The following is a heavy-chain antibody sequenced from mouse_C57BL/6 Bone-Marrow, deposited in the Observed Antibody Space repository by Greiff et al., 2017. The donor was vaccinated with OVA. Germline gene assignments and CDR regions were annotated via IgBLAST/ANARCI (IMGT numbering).Heavy chain of an antibody. CDR1: GFTFSSYG. Sequence: DVMLVESGGDLVKPGGSLKLSCAASGFTFSSYGMSWVRQTPDKRLEWVATISSGGSYTYYPDSVKGRFTISRDNAKNTLYLQMSSLKSEDTAMYYCARPNYSNSWFAYWGQGTLVTVSA. CDR2: ISSGGSYT. V-gene: IGHV5-6*02. CDR3: ARPNYSNSWFAY. D-gene: IGHD2-5*01. J-gene: IGHJ3*01.